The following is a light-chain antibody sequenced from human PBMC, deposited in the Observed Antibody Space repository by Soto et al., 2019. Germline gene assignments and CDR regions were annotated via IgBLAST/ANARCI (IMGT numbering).Light chain of an antibody. Sequence: LTQPASVSGSPGQSITISCTGTSSDVGGYNYVSWYQQHPGKAPKLMIYDVSNRPSGVSNRFSGSKSGNTASLTISGLQAEDEADYYCSSSKSRSTYVFGTGTKVTVL. J-gene: IGLJ1*01. V-gene: IGLV2-14*01. CDR2: DVS. CDR3: SSSKSRSTYV. CDR1: SSDVGGYNY.